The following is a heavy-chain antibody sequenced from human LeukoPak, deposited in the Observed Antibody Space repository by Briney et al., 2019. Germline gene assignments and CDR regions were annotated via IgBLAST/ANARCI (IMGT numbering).Heavy chain of an antibody. Sequence: TSSETLSLTCTVSGGSISSGGYYWSWIRQHPGKGLEWIGYIYYSGSTYYNPSLKSRVTISVDTSKNQFSLKLSSVTAADTAVYYCARDDGDSSYYYYGMDVWGQGTTVTVSS. CDR2: IYYSGST. V-gene: IGHV4-31*03. CDR3: ARDDGDSSYYYYGMDV. J-gene: IGHJ6*02. CDR1: GGSISSGGYY. D-gene: IGHD4-17*01.